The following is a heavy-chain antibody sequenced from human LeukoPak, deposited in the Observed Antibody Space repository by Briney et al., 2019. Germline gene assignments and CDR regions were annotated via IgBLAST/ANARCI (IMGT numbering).Heavy chain of an antibody. CDR3: ARILEGHYYGMDV. CDR1: GFSLSTSGMC. CDR2: IDWDDDK. V-gene: IGHV2-70*01. J-gene: IGHJ6*02. Sequence: SGPALVNPTQTLTLTCTFSGFSLSTSGMCVNWIRQPPGKALEWLALIDWDDDKYYSTSLKTRLTISKDTSKNQVVLTMTNVDPVDTATYYCARILEGHYYGMDVWGQGTTVTVSS.